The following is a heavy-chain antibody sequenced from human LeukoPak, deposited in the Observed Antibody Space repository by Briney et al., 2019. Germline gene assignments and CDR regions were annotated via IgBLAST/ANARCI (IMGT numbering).Heavy chain of an antibody. CDR2: FNSDGRST. V-gene: IGHV3-74*01. J-gene: IGHJ4*02. CDR1: GFTFSTYW. Sequence: GGSLRLSCAASGFTFSTYWMHWVRQAPGKGLVWVSRFNSDGRSTYYADSVKGRFTISRDNAKNTLYLQMNSLRAEDTAVYYCARGPNSNWSGLDFWGQGTLLTVS. D-gene: IGHD6-6*01. CDR3: ARGPNSNWSGLDF.